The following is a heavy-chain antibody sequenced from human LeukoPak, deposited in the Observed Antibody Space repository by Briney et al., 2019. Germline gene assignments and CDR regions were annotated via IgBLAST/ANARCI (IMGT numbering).Heavy chain of an antibody. V-gene: IGHV3-30*02. CDR3: AKEGGGYDSSGSDAFDI. Sequence: GGXLRLSCAASGSSFSIYGMHWVRQAPGKGLEGVTFIRYDGSNKYYADSVKGRFTISRDNSKNTLYLQMNSLRAEDTAVYYCAKEGGGYDSSGSDAFDIWGQGTMVTVSS. D-gene: IGHD3-22*01. CDR2: IRYDGSNK. J-gene: IGHJ3*02. CDR1: GSSFSIYG.